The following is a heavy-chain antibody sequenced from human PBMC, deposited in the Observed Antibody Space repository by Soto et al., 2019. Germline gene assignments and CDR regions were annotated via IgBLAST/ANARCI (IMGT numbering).Heavy chain of an antibody. CDR3: ARVARSTVFDY. V-gene: IGHV4-59*01. CDR1: GGSISSYY. CDR2: IYYSGST. J-gene: IGHJ4*02. D-gene: IGHD4-17*01. Sequence: PSETLSLTCTVSGGSISSYYWSWIRQPPGKGLEWIGYIYYSGSTNYNPSLKSRVTISVDTFKNQFSLKLSSVTAADTAVYYCARVARSTVFDYWGQGTLVTVSS.